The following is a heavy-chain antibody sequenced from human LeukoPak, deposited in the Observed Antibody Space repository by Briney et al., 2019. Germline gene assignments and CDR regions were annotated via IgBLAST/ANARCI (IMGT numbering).Heavy chain of an antibody. CDR1: GFTFSSYA. D-gene: IGHD3-22*01. V-gene: IGHV3-7*01. Sequence: PGGSLRLSCAASGFTFSSYAMSWVRQAPGKGLEWVANIKQDGSEKNYVDSVKGRFTISRDNAKNSLYLQMNSLRAEDTAVYYCARGRATMIVIWGQGTLVTVSS. J-gene: IGHJ4*02. CDR2: IKQDGSEK. CDR3: ARGRATMIVI.